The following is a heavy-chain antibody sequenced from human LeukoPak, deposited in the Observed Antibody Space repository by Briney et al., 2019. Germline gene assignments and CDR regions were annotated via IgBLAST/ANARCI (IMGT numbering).Heavy chain of an antibody. V-gene: IGHV3-74*01. Sequence: GGSVRLSCAACGFTFSSYWMHWVRQAPGKGLVWVSRINSDGSSTSYADSLKGRFTISRDNAKNTLYLQMNSLRAEDTAVYYCARRGPFGQLWYYGMDVWGQGTTVTVSS. D-gene: IGHD5-18*01. CDR1: GFTFSSYW. CDR2: INSDGSST. J-gene: IGHJ6*02. CDR3: ARRGPFGQLWYYGMDV.